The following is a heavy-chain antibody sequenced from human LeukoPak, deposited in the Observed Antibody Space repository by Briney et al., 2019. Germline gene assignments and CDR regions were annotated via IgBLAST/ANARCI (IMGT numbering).Heavy chain of an antibody. D-gene: IGHD2-2*01. CDR3: ANGKGYCSSTSCPGRFDP. CDR1: GFTFSSYS. CDR2: ISSSSSYI. V-gene: IGHV3-21*04. Sequence: GGSLRLSCAASGFTFSSYSMNWVRQAPGKGLEWVSSISSSSSYIYYADSVKGRFTISRDNAKNSLYLQMNSLRAEDTAVYYCANGKGYCSSTSCPGRFDPWGQGTLVTVSS. J-gene: IGHJ5*02.